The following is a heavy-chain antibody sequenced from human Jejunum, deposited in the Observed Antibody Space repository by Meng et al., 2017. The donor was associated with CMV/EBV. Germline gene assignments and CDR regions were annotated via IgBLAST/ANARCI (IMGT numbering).Heavy chain of an antibody. D-gene: IGHD6-19*01. CDR2: LNPNSGNP. Sequence: ALNWVRLATGQGLEWMGWLNPNSGNPGYAQKFQGRVTMTKNTSISTAYMELSSLRFEDTALYYCARGRSQGSGYTSGRYEGYFDSWGQGTLVTVSS. V-gene: IGHV1-8*01. CDR3: ARGRSQGSGYTSGRYEGYFDS. CDR1: A. J-gene: IGHJ4*02.